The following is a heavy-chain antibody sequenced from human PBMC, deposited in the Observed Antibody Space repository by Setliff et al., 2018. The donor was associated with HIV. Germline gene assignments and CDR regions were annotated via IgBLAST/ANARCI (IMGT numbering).Heavy chain of an antibody. CDR1: GFTFSRHD. CDR3: ARIFFSTGAFDL. V-gene: IGHV3-13*01. D-gene: IGHD1-1*01. CDR2: IGTAGDT. J-gene: IGHJ3*01. Sequence: HPGGSLRLSCAASGFTFSRHDMHWIRQGPGKGLEWVSAIGTAGDTYYGASVKGRFIISRENPKSSMYLQMNSLRVGDSAVYYCARIFFSTGAFDLWGQGTLVTVSS.